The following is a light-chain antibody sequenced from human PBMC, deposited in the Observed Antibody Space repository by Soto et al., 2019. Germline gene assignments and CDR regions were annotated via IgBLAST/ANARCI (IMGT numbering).Light chain of an antibody. CDR1: QSVSSN. V-gene: IGKV3-15*01. CDR2: GAS. Sequence: EIVMTQSPATLSVSPGETATLSCWASQSVSSNLAWYQQKPGQAPRLLIYGASTRATDIPARCSGSGSGTEFTLTISSLQSEDFAVYYCQQYNNFWTFGQGTKVEI. J-gene: IGKJ1*01. CDR3: QQYNNFWT.